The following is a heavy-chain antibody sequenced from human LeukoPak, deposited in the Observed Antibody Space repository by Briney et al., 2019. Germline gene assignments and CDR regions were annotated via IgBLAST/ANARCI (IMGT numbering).Heavy chain of an antibody. V-gene: IGHV4-59*01. Sequence: SETLSLTCTVSGGSISSYYWSWIRQPPGKGLEWIGYIYYSGSANYNPSLKSRVTISVDTSKNQFSLKLSSVTAADTAVYYCARVKGATILAPGFDPWGQGTLVTVSS. D-gene: IGHD5-12*01. CDR3: ARVKGATILAPGFDP. CDR2: IYYSGSA. J-gene: IGHJ5*02. CDR1: GGSISSYY.